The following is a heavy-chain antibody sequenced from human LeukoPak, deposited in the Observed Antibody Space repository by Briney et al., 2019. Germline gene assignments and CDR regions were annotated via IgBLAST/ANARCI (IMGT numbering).Heavy chain of an antibody. CDR1: GGSFSWGGSY. Sequence: SQTLSLTCTISGGSFSWGGSYWSWIRQPPGKGLEWLGYIFHNGDTYYNSSLKSRVSLSVDKANKKFSLRLTSVTAADTAVYFCARDSRLASRTGTFDSWGQGTLVIVSS. CDR3: ARDSRLASRTGTFDS. D-gene: IGHD1-7*01. V-gene: IGHV4-30-2*01. J-gene: IGHJ4*02. CDR2: IFHNGDT.